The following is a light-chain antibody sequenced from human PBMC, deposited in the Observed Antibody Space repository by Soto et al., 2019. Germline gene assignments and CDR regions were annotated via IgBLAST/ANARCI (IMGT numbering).Light chain of an antibody. CDR1: SSNIGRNS. CDR2: GNN. CDR3: AAWDDSLNEYV. V-gene: IGLV1-44*01. Sequence: QSVLTQAPSVSGTPGQRVTITCSGSSSNIGRNSVNWYQHLPGTAPNLLTHGNNHRPSGVPDRFSGSKSGTSASLAISGLQPEDEADYCCAAWDDSLNEYVFGDGTKVTVL. J-gene: IGLJ1*01.